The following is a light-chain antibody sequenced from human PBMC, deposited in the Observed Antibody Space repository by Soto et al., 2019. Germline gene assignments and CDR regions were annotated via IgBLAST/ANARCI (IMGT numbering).Light chain of an antibody. Sequence: TQPASVSGSPGQSITISCTGTSSDVGGYKYVSWFQQYPGKVPKLIIYEVNNRPSGVSNRFSASKSGNTASLTISGLQAEDEADYYCSSYTRQSTYVFGTGTKVTVL. CDR1: SSDVGGYKY. CDR3: SSYTRQSTYV. CDR2: EVN. V-gene: IGLV2-14*03. J-gene: IGLJ1*01.